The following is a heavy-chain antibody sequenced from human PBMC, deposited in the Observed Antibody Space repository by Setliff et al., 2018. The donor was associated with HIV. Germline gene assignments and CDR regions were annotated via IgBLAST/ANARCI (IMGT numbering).Heavy chain of an antibody. D-gene: IGHD2-15*01. Sequence: ASVKVSCKASGYTFTNYYVHWVRQAPGQGLEWMGWINPNSGGTNYAQKFQGRVTMTRDTSISTAYMELSGLRFDDSAVYFCAREVNGGNVDCCYAYYYMDVWGKGTTVTVSS. J-gene: IGHJ6*03. CDR1: GYTFTNYY. CDR2: INPNSGGT. V-gene: IGHV1-2*02. CDR3: AREVNGGNVDCCYAYYYMDV.